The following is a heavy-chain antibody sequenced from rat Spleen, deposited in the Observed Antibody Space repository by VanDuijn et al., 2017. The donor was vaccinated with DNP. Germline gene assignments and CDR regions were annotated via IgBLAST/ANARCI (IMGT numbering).Heavy chain of an antibody. J-gene: IGHJ3*01. Sequence: EVQLMESGGDLVQPGRSLKLSCVASGFTFNYYWMTWVRQVPGKGLEWLASITSNGGNTYYLDSVKGRFTISRDNAKSTLYLQMNSLRSEDMATYYCARTYNSGYGGFAYWGQGTLVTVSS. CDR3: ARTYNSGYGGFAY. CDR2: ITSNGGNT. V-gene: IGHV5-31*01. D-gene: IGHD4-3*01. CDR1: GFTFNYYW.